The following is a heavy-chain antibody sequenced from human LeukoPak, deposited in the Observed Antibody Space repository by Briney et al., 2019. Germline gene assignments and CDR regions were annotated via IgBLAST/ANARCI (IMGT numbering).Heavy chain of an antibody. D-gene: IGHD5-24*01. CDR1: GGSITSSNW. CDR3: ARNRDGYNYFDY. Sequence: SETLSLTCAVSGGSITSSNWWSWVRQPPGKGLEWIGEIYHSGSTNYNPSLKSRVTISVDRSKNQFSLKLSSVTAADTAVYYCARNRDGYNYFDYWGQGTLVTVSS. CDR2: IYHSGST. J-gene: IGHJ4*02. V-gene: IGHV4-4*02.